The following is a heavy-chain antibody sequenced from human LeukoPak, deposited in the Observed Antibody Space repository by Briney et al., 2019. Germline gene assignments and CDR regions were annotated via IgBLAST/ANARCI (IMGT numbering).Heavy chain of an antibody. CDR2: INHSGST. CDR3: ASRIAVAGTIDP. V-gene: IGHV4-34*01. Sequence: SETLSLTCAVYGVSFSGYYWSWIRQPPGKGLEWIGEINHSGSTNYNPSLKSRVTISVDTSKNQFSLKLSSVTAADTAVYYCASRIAVAGTIDPWGQGTLVTVSS. CDR1: GVSFSGYY. J-gene: IGHJ5*02. D-gene: IGHD6-19*01.